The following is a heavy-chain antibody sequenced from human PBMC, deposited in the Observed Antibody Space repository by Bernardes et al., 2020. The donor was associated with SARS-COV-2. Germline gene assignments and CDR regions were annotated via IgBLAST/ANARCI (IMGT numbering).Heavy chain of an antibody. CDR3: TRVPPYANSWWDAFDI. J-gene: IGHJ3*02. D-gene: IGHD6-13*01. V-gene: IGHV3-73*01. Sequence: GGSLRLSCAASGFTFSGSAMHWVRQASGKGLEWVGRIRSKANSYATAYAASVKGRFTISRDDSKNTAYLQMNSLKTEDTALYYCTRVPPYANSWWDAFDIWGQGTMVTVSS. CDR1: GFTFSGSA. CDR2: IRSKANSYAT.